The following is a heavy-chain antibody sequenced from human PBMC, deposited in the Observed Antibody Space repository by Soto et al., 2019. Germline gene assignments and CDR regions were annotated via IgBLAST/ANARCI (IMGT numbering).Heavy chain of an antibody. CDR3: SPGLEIVLSSANMYFYHYGMDI. V-gene: IGHV3-30*03. J-gene: IGHJ6*02. Sequence: QVQLVESGGGVVQPGRSLRLSCAASGFTFSSYGMHWVRQAPGKGLEWVAVISYDGSNKYYADSVKGRFTICRDNSKNTLYLYMNSLSAEETFVYYCSPGLEIVLSSANMYFYHYGMDIWGQGTTVTVS. CDR2: ISYDGSNK. CDR1: GFTFSSYG. D-gene: IGHD2-2*03.